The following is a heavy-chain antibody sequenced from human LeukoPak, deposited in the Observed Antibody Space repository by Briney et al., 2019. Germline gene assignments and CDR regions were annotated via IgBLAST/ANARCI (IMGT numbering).Heavy chain of an antibody. CDR1: GFTFSNYA. Sequence: GGSLRLSCGGSGFTFSNYAMNWVRQAPGKGLEWVSSISSSSSYIYYADSVKGRFTISRDNAKNSLYLQMNSLRAEDTAVYYCARQGTDLYGDYDYWGQGTLVTVSS. D-gene: IGHD4-17*01. CDR3: ARQGTDLYGDYDY. CDR2: ISSSSSYI. V-gene: IGHV3-21*01. J-gene: IGHJ4*02.